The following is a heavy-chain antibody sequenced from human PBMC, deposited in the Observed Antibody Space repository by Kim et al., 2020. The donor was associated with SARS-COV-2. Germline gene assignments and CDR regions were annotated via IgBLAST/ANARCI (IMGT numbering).Heavy chain of an antibody. CDR2: FTGDGLT. J-gene: IGHJ4*02. CDR3: ADCHGAGSHFSY. Sequence: GGSLRLSCAASGFTFSNYGMTWVRQTPGKGLEWVSSFTGDGLTHYADSVKGRFTISRDNSKNMLYLQMNSLRAEDTAVYYCADCHGAGSHFSYWGQGTLVTVSS. V-gene: IGHV3-23*01. D-gene: IGHD3-10*01. CDR1: GFTFSNYG.